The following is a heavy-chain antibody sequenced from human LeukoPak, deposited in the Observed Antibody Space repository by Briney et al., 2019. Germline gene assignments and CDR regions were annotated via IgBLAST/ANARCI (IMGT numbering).Heavy chain of an antibody. CDR2: ISGSGSST. CDR3: AKAGPTSTITYSSVDY. CDR1: GFTFSSYA. D-gene: IGHD5/OR15-5a*01. J-gene: IGHJ4*02. V-gene: IGHV3-23*01. Sequence: PGGSLRLSCAASGFTFSSYAMSWVRQAPGKGLEWVSAISGSGSSTYYADSVKGRFTISRDNSKNTLYLQMNSLRAEDTAVYYCAKAGPTSTITYSSVDYWGQGTLVTVSS.